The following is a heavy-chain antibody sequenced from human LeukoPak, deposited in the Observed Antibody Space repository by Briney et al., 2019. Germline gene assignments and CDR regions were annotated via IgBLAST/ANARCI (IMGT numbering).Heavy chain of an antibody. Sequence: GRSLRLSCAASGFTFSSYAMHWVRQAPGKGLEWVAVISYDGSNKYYADSVKGRFTISRDNSKNTLYLQMNSLRAEDTAVYYCAKATGSYSQFDYWGQGTLVAVSS. D-gene: IGHD3-10*01. CDR3: AKATGSYSQFDY. CDR1: GFTFSSYA. J-gene: IGHJ4*02. V-gene: IGHV3-30-3*01. CDR2: ISYDGSNK.